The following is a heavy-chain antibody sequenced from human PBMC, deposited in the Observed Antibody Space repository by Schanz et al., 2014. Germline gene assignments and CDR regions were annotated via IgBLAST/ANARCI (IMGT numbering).Heavy chain of an antibody. CDR1: GERKETDG. CDR2: ISTYNGHT. Sequence: GEEAREAGDSGKGGGKARGERKETDGGGGGRQGKGKGLEWMGWISTYNGHTRYGQKFQDRLSLTTDTDTATAHVELRSLRTDDTAVYYCARAPTRMNMFRGGTYFFDYWGQGTLVTVSS. V-gene: IGHV1-18*04. CDR3: ARAPTRMNMFRGGTYFFDY. D-gene: IGHD3-10*01. J-gene: IGHJ4*02.